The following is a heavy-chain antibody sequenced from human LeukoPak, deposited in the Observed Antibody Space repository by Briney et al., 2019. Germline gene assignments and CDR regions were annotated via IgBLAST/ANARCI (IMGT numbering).Heavy chain of an antibody. D-gene: IGHD3-22*01. Sequence: SETLSLTCTVSGGSISSYYWSWIRQHPGKGLEWIGYIYYSGSAYYNPSLKSRVTISVDTSKNQFSLKLSSVTAADTAVYYCARGSSGSNDAFDIWGQGTMVTVSS. J-gene: IGHJ3*02. CDR1: GGSISSYY. CDR3: ARGSSGSNDAFDI. CDR2: IYYSGSA. V-gene: IGHV4-59*06.